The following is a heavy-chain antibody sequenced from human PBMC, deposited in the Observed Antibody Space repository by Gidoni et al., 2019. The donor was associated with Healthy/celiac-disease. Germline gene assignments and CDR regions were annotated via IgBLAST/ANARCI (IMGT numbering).Heavy chain of an antibody. Sequence: EVQLVESGGGLIQHGGSLRIYCAASGFPDSSNYMSWVRQAPGKGLEWVSVIYSGGITYYADSVKGRFTISRYNSKNPLYLQMNSLRADDTAVYYCARLGGKYSSGWMGYWGQGTLVTVSS. CDR3: ARLGGKYSSGWMGY. D-gene: IGHD6-19*01. CDR1: GFPDSSNY. CDR2: IYSGGIT. J-gene: IGHJ4*02. V-gene: IGHV3-53*01.